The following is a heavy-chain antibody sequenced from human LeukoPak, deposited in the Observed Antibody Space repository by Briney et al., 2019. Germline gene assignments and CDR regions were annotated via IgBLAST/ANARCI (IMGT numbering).Heavy chain of an antibody. Sequence: SETLSLTCTVSGYSISSGYYWGWIRQPPGKGLEWIGSIYHSGSTYYNPSLKSRVTISVDTSKKQFSLKLSSVTAADTAVYYCARSSGSFPFDYWGQGTLVTVSS. V-gene: IGHV4-38-2*02. J-gene: IGHJ4*02. CDR1: GYSISSGYY. D-gene: IGHD3-10*01. CDR2: IYHSGST. CDR3: ARSSGSFPFDY.